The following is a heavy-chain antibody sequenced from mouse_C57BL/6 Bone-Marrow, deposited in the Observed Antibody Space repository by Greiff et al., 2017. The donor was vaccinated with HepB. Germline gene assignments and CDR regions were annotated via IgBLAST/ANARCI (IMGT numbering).Heavy chain of an antibody. Sequence: EVHLVESGGGLVKPGGSLKLSCAASGFTFSSYAMSWVRQTPEKRLEWVATISDGGSYTYYPDNVKGRFTISRDNAKNNLYLQMSHLKSEDTAMYYCARGLGYWYFDVWGTGTTVTVSS. CDR1: GFTFSSYA. CDR2: ISDGGSYT. V-gene: IGHV5-4*01. J-gene: IGHJ1*03. CDR3: ARGLGYWYFDV. D-gene: IGHD4-1*01.